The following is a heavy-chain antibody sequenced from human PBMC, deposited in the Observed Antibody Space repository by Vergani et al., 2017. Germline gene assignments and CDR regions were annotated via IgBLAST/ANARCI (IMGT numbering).Heavy chain of an antibody. CDR3: ARDPIPITGTTYGAFDI. V-gene: IGHV1-2*02. CDR2: INPNSGGT. D-gene: IGHD1-7*01. Sequence: QVQLVQSGAEVKKPGASVKVSCKASGYTFTGYYMHWVRQAPGQGLEWMGWINPNSGGTNYAQKFQGRVTMTRDTSISTAYMELSRLRSDGTAVYYWARDPIPITGTTYGAFDIWGQGTMVTVSS. CDR1: GYTFTGYY. J-gene: IGHJ3*02.